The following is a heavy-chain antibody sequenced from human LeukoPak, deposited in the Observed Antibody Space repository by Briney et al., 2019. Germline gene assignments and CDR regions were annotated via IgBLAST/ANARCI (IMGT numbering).Heavy chain of an antibody. J-gene: IGHJ5*02. CDR2: TYYRSTWYN. Sequence: SQTLSLTCAISGDSVSSNSVTWNWIRQSPSRGLEWLGRTYYRSTWYNDYAVAVRGRITVNPDTSKNQFSLHLNSVTTEDTAVYYCARRLTQYDCFDPWGQGILVTVSS. CDR1: GDSVSSNSVT. V-gene: IGHV6-1*01. D-gene: IGHD2-2*01. CDR3: ARRLTQYDCFDP.